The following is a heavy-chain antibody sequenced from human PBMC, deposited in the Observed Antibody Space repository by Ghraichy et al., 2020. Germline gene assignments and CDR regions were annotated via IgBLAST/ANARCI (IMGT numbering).Heavy chain of an antibody. Sequence: GESLNISCAASGFTFSSYSMNWVRQAPGKGLGWVSYISSSSSTIYYADSVKGRFTISRDNAKNSLYLQMNSLRDEDTAVYYCARAGYCSSTSCHYYYYGMDVWGQGTTVPVPS. J-gene: IGHJ6*02. CDR3: ARAGYCSSTSCHYYYYGMDV. CDR1: GFTFSSYS. V-gene: IGHV3-48*02. D-gene: IGHD2-2*01. CDR2: ISSSSSTI.